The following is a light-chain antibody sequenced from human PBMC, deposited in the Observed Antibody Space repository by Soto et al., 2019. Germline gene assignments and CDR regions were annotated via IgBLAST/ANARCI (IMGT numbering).Light chain of an antibody. CDR2: GAS. CDR3: QRYGTSTPLT. V-gene: IGKV3-20*01. CDR1: QSVSSSY. J-gene: IGKJ4*01. Sequence: EVVLAQSPGTLSLSPGDRATLSCRASQSVSSSYLAWYQQKPGQPPRLLIYGASSRATGIPDRFSGSGSGTAFTLTISRLEPEDFAVYYCQRYGTSTPLTFGGGTKVEIK.